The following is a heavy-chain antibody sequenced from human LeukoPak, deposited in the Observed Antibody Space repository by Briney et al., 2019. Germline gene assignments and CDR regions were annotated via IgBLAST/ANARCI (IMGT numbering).Heavy chain of an antibody. D-gene: IGHD2-2*02. Sequence: SETLSLTCAVYGGSFSGYYWSWIRQPPGKGLEWIGEINHSGSTNYNPSLKSRVTISVDTSKNRFSLKLSSVTAAGTAVYYCARGPQDQTDIVVVPAAIPGVWPFDYWGQGTLVTVSS. CDR1: GGSFSGYY. CDR2: INHSGST. V-gene: IGHV4-34*01. J-gene: IGHJ4*02. CDR3: ARGPQDQTDIVVVPAAIPGVWPFDY.